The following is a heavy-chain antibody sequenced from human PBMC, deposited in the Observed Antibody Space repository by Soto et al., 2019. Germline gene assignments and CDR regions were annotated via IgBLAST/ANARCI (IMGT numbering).Heavy chain of an antibody. Sequence: GGSLRLSCAASGFTFSSYAMSWVRQAPGKGLEWVSAISGSGGSTYYADSVKGRFTISRDNSKNTLYLQMHSLRAEDTAVYYCAKYSHDYGDYGYYYYYMDVWGKGTTVTVSS. V-gene: IGHV3-23*01. CDR3: AKYSHDYGDYGYYYYYMDV. D-gene: IGHD4-17*01. CDR2: ISGSGGST. CDR1: GFTFSSYA. J-gene: IGHJ6*03.